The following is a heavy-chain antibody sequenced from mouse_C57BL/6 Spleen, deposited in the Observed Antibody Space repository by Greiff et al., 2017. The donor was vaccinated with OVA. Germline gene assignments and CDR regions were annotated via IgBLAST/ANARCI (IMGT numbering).Heavy chain of an antibody. CDR3: ARSRPFTTVVADY. V-gene: IGHV1-69*01. Sequence: QVQLQQPGAELVMPGASVKLSCKASGYTFTSYWMHWVKQRPGQGLEWIGEIDPSDSYTNYNQKFKGKSTLTVDKSSSTAYMQLSSLTSEDSAVYYCARSRPFTTVVADYWGQGTTLTVSS. J-gene: IGHJ2*01. D-gene: IGHD1-1*01. CDR1: GYTFTSYW. CDR2: IDPSDSYT.